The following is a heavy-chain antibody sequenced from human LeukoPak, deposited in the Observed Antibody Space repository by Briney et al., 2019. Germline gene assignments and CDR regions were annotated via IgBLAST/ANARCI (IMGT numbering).Heavy chain of an antibody. CDR2: IWHDGSNK. D-gene: IGHD6-19*01. CDR1: GLTFSIYG. V-gene: IGHV3-33*01. Sequence: PGGSLRLSCAASGLTFSIYGIHWVRQAPGKGLGWVAVIWHDGSNKYYADSVKGRFTISRDNSKNTLYLQMDSLRAEDTAVYYCVRASGPFDYWGQGTLVTVSS. J-gene: IGHJ4*02. CDR3: VRASGPFDY.